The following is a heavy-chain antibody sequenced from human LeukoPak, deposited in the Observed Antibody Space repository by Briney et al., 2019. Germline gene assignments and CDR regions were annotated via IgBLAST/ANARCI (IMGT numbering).Heavy chain of an antibody. CDR2: IYYSGST. D-gene: IGHD1-14*01. CDR3: ARLNKPGWFDP. CDR1: GGSISSYY. J-gene: IGHJ5*02. V-gene: IGHV4-59*08. Sequence: KSSETLSPTCTVSGGSISSYYWSWIRQPPGKGLEWIGYIYYSGSTYYDPSLKSRLTISVDTSKNQFSLKLTSVTAADTAVYYCARLNKPGWFDPWGQGTLVTVSS.